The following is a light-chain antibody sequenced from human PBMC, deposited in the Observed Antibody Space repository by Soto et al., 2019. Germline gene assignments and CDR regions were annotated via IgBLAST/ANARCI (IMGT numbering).Light chain of an antibody. CDR3: QHYFNWPYT. J-gene: IGKJ2*01. CDR1: QSVTSN. CDR2: GAS. Sequence: EIVMTQSPATLSVSPGERATLSCRASQSVTSNLAWYQQKPGRAPRLLIYGASTRATGIPARFSGSGSGTEFTLTISHLQSEDFALYCCQHYFNWPYTFGQGTKLEIK. V-gene: IGKV3-15*01.